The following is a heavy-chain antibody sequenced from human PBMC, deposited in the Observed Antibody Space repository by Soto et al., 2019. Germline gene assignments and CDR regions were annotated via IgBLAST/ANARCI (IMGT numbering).Heavy chain of an antibody. J-gene: IGHJ5*02. CDR1: GYTFSNYG. CDR2: ISLYSDGT. V-gene: IGHV1-18*01. CDR3: ARVVPGAEAWFGP. Sequence: ASVKVSCKTSGYTFSNYGITWVRQAPGQPLEWLGWISLYSDGTNYAQKFQGRVSMTADTSTTTAYMELRSLRSDDTAVYYCARVVPGAEAWFGPWGQGTLVTVSS. D-gene: IGHD2-2*01.